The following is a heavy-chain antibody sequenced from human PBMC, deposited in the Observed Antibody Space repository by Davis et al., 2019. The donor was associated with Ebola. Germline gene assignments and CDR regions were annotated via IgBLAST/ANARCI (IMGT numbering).Heavy chain of an antibody. CDR2: ISSSGTYR. CDR3: AKDGESATSRECDF. CDR1: GFTFTRFT. Sequence: GGSLRLSCEASGFTFTRFTMNWVRQPPGKGLEWVSSISSSGTYRNYADSAKGRFTISRDNARNSLSLQADNRRDNDTAVYYCAKDGESATSRECDFWGQGVLVTVSS. V-gene: IGHV3-21*06. J-gene: IGHJ4*02. D-gene: IGHD3-10*01.